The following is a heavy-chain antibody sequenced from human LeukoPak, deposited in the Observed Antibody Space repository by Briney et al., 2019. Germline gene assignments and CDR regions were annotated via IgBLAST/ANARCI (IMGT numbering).Heavy chain of an antibody. V-gene: IGHV3-23*01. CDR3: AKDVTGTRTPFDY. CDR2: ISGSGGSS. CDR1: GFTFSSYA. Sequence: GGSLRLSCAASGFTFSSYAMSWVRQAPGKGLEWVSAISGSGGSSYYADSVKGRFTISRDNSKNTLYLQMNSLRAEDTAVYYCAKDVTGTRTPFDYWGQGTLVTVSS. D-gene: IGHD1-1*01. J-gene: IGHJ4*02.